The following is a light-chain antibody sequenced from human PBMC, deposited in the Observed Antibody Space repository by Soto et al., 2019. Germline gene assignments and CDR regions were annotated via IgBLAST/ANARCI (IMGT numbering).Light chain of an antibody. Sequence: DIQMTQSPSTLSASVGDRVTITCRANQSISIGLAWYQQKPGKDPKLLLYQASSLESGVPSRFSDGGSGTEFTRPISSLLPDDFATYYCQQYNSYWTVGRGTKVEIK. J-gene: IGKJ1*01. CDR3: QQYNSYWT. CDR1: QSISIG. CDR2: QAS. V-gene: IGKV1-5*03.